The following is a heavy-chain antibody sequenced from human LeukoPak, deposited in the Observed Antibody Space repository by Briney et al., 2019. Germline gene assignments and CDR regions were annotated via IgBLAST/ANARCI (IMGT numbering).Heavy chain of an antibody. CDR2: ITGEGDTT. J-gene: IGHJ4*02. V-gene: IGHV3-23*01. Sequence: GGSLRLSCAASGFTFSSYAMSWVRQAPGKGLEWVSTITGEGDTTYYADSVKGRFTISRDNSKNTLYLQMNSLRAEDTAVYFCAKPAMAVAGNYFDYWGQGTLVTVSS. D-gene: IGHD6-19*01. CDR3: AKPAMAVAGNYFDY. CDR1: GFTFSSYA.